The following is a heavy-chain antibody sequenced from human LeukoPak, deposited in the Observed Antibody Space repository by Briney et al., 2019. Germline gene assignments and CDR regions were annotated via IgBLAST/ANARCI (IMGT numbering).Heavy chain of an antibody. V-gene: IGHV3-53*01. J-gene: IGHJ4*02. D-gene: IGHD3-10*01. CDR1: GFTVSSNY. CDR3: ARETVRGVFGY. CDR2: IYSGGST. Sequence: GGSLRLSCAASGFTVSSNYMSWVRQAPGKGLEWVSVIYSGGSTYYADSVKGRFTISRDNSKNTLYLQMNSLRAEDTAVYYCARETVRGVFGYWGQGTLVTVSS.